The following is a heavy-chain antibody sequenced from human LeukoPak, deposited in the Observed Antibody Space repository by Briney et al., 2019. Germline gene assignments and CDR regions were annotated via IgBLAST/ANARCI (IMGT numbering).Heavy chain of an antibody. J-gene: IGHJ5*02. CDR2: TYYRSKWYT. Sequence: SQTLSLTCAISGDTVSSNSAAWNWIRQSPSRGLEWLGRTYYRSKWYTDYAESVKSRITINPDTSKNQFSLKLSSVTAADTAVYYCARGDDMVRGFDPWGQGTLVTVSS. D-gene: IGHD3-10*01. CDR3: ARGDDMVRGFDP. CDR1: GDTVSSNSAA. V-gene: IGHV6-1*01.